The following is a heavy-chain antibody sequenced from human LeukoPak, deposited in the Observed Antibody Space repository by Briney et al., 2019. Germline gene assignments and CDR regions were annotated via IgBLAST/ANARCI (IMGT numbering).Heavy chain of an antibody. CDR2: VDHTGST. Sequence: SETLSLTCSVSDDSITMYYWTWIRQPPGKGLEWIGYVDHTGSTNFNPSLNGRVSISRDTTKNLFSLRLRSVTAADTAVYYCARGAEVGAARRLSYYYYMDVWGKGTTVTVSS. CDR3: ARGAEVGAARRLSYYYYMDV. D-gene: IGHD6-6*01. J-gene: IGHJ6*03. CDR1: DDSITMYY. V-gene: IGHV4-59*01.